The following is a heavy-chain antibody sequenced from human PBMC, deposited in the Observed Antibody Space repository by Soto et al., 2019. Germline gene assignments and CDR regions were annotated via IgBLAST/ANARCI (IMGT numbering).Heavy chain of an antibody. CDR1: GGSFSGYY. V-gene: IGHV4-34*01. CDR2: INHSGST. CDR3: AMGGYSPFDY. Sequence: SETLSLTCAVYGGSFSGYYWSWIRQPPGKGLEWIGEINHSGSTNYNPSLKSRVTISVDTSKNQFSLKLSSVTAADTAVYYCAMGGYSPFDYWRQGTLVTVSS. D-gene: IGHD5-18*01. J-gene: IGHJ4*02.